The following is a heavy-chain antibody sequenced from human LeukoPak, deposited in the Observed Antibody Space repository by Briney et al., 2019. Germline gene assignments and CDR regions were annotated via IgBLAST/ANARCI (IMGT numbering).Heavy chain of an antibody. CDR2: INTNTGNP. D-gene: IGHD3-22*01. CDR3: ARVPRGYYDSSGYHGPAEEYYFDY. J-gene: IGHJ4*02. V-gene: IGHV7-4-1*02. Sequence: ASVKVSCKASGYTFTSYAMNWVRQAPGQGLEWMGWINTNTGNPTYAQGFTGRFVFSLDTSVSTAYLQISSLKAEDTAVYYCARVPRGYYDSSGYHGPAEEYYFDYWGQGTLVTVSS. CDR1: GYTFTSYA.